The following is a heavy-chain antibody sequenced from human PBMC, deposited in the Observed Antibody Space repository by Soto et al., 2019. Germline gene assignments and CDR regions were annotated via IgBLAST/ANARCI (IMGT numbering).Heavy chain of an antibody. D-gene: IGHD6-13*01. J-gene: IGHJ4*02. CDR3: ARGFGHTSSWYFDL. V-gene: IGHV4-4*02. Sequence: QVQLQESGPGLVKPSGTLSLTCAVSGGSITSNNWWSWVRQPPAKGLEWIGEIYYSGNTNYNPSLRGRVSMSVDKSQNQFSLWLTSVTAADTAVYYCARGFGHTSSWYFDLWGQGILITVSS. CDR2: IYYSGNT. CDR1: GGSITSNNW.